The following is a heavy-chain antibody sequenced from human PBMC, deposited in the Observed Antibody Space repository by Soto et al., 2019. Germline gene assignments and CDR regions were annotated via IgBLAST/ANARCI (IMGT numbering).Heavy chain of an antibody. Sequence: SETLSLTCAVSGGSISSGGYSWSWIRQPPGKGLEWIGYIYHSGSTYYNPSLKSRVTISVDRSKNQFSLKLSSVTAADTAAYYCARGKYYDFWSGPHYGMDVWGQGTTVTVSS. CDR2: IYHSGST. V-gene: IGHV4-30-2*01. D-gene: IGHD3-3*01. CDR3: ARGKYYDFWSGPHYGMDV. J-gene: IGHJ6*02. CDR1: GGSISSGGYS.